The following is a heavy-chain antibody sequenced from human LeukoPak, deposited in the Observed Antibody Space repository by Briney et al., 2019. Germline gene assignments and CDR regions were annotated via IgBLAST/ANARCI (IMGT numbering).Heavy chain of an antibody. V-gene: IGHV3-23*01. CDR2: ISGSGGST. D-gene: IGHD3-10*01. Sequence: GGSLRLSCAASGFTFSSYAMSWVRQAPGKGLEWVSAISGSGGSTYYADSVKGRFTISRDNAKNSLYLQMNSLRAEDTAVYYCARDKPYYYGSGRDKISNWFDPWGQGTLVTVSS. J-gene: IGHJ5*02. CDR1: GFTFSSYA. CDR3: ARDKPYYYGSGRDKISNWFDP.